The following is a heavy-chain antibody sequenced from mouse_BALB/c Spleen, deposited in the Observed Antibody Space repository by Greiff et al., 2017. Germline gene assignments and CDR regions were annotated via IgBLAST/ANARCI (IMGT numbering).Heavy chain of an antibody. J-gene: IGHJ4*01. CDR1: GFTFSSYA. CDR2: ISSGGST. D-gene: IGHD1-1*01. CDR3: ARGNYGLYYAMDY. Sequence: EVKLMESGGGLVKPGGSLKLSCAASGFTFSSYAMSWVRQTPEKRLEWVASISSGGSTYYPDSVKGRFTISRDNARNILYLQMSSLRSEDTAMYYCARGNYGLYYAMDYWGQGTSVTVSS. V-gene: IGHV5-6-5*01.